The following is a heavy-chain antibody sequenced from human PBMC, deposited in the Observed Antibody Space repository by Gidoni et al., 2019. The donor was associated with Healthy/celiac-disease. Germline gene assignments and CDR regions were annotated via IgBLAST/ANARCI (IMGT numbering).Heavy chain of an antibody. Sequence: VSAISGSGGSTYYADSVKGRFTISRDNSKNTLYLQMNSLRAEDTAVYYCANPYGDSVGYFDYWGQGTLVTVSS. V-gene: IGHV3-23*01. D-gene: IGHD4-17*01. CDR3: ANPYGDSVGYFDY. J-gene: IGHJ4*02. CDR2: ISGSGGST.